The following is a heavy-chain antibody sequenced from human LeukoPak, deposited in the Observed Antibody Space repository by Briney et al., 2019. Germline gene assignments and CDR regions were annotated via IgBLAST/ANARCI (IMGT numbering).Heavy chain of an antibody. CDR1: GYTFTSYG. Sequence: SVXVSCKASGYTFTSYGISWVRQAPGQGLEWMGRIIPILGIANYAQKFQGRVTITADKSTSTAYMELSSLRSEDTAVYYCARHPNYGSGYMDVWGQGTTVTVSS. J-gene: IGHJ6*02. CDR2: IIPILGIA. CDR3: ARHPNYGSGYMDV. D-gene: IGHD3-10*01. V-gene: IGHV1-69*04.